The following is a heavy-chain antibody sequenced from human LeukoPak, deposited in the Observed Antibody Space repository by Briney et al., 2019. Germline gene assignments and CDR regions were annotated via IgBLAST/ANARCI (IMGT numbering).Heavy chain of an antibody. J-gene: IGHJ4*02. D-gene: IGHD6-19*01. Sequence: ASVKDSCKTSGYTFTVYNMHWARQAPGQGLEWMGWISPNSGGTNYAQKFQDRVTMTRDTSINTAYMELSSLTFDDTAVYYCARDAIAVAGVGGYWGQGTLVTVSS. V-gene: IGHV1-2*02. CDR2: ISPNSGGT. CDR1: GYTFTVYN. CDR3: ARDAIAVAGVGGY.